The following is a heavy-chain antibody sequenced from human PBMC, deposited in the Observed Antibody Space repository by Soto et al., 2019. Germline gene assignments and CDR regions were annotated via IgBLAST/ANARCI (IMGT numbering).Heavy chain of an antibody. CDR1: GFTFSSYA. V-gene: IGHV3-23*01. CDR3: AKDLREPPTWDIVVVPAASATFDY. J-gene: IGHJ4*02. CDR2: ISGSGGST. D-gene: IGHD2-2*01. Sequence: GGSLRLSCAASGFTFSSYAMSWVRQAPGKGLEWVSAISGSGGSTYYADSVKGRFTISRDNSKNTLYLQMNSLRAEDTAVYYCAKDLREPPTWDIVVVPAASATFDYWGQGTLVTVSS.